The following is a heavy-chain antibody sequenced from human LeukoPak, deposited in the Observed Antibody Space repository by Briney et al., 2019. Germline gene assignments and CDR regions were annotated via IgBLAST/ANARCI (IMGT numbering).Heavy chain of an antibody. CDR3: ARHGGPSERSGYLYYLDY. D-gene: IGHD3-22*01. CDR2: IHYTGTT. CDR1: GGFNISYY. J-gene: IGHJ4*02. Sequence: SETLSLTRIFTGGFNISYYWSWIRQPPWRELAWIGYIHYTGTTNYNPSLKSRLTISVDTSKIQFPLKLSSVTAVDTAVYYCARHGGPSERSGYLYYLDYWGEETLVIVAS. V-gene: IGHV4-59*08.